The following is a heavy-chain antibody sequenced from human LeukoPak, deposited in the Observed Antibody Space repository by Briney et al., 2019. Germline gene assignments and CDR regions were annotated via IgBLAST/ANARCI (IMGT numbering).Heavy chain of an antibody. CDR2: INPSGGST. CDR3: ARSQYCGGDCYSAFDY. D-gene: IGHD2-21*02. V-gene: IGHV1-46*01. CDR1: GYTFTSYY. Sequence: ASVKVSCKASGYTFTSYYMHWVRQAPGQGLEWMGIINPSGGSTSYAQKFQGRVTMTRDTSTSTVYMERSSLRSEDTAVYYCARSQYCGGDCYSAFDYWGQGTLVTVSS. J-gene: IGHJ4*02.